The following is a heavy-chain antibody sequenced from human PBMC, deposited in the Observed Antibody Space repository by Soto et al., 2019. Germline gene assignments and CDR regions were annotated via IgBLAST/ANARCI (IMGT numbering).Heavy chain of an antibody. CDR3: AKGGGYDYWTVPDP. CDR1: GFTFSGSW. CDR2: IKQDEGEK. D-gene: IGHD3-3*01. V-gene: IGHV3-7*01. Sequence: EMQLVESGGGLVRPGGSLRLSCAASGFTFSGSWMAWVRQAPGKGLEWVANIKQDEGEKYYADSVKGRFTISRDNAKNSLYLQMGRLRGEDTAAYFCAKGGGYDYWTVPDPWGQGTLVTVSS. J-gene: IGHJ5*02.